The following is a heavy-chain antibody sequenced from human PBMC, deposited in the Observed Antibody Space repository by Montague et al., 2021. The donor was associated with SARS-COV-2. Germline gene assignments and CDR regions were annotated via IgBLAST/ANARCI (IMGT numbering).Heavy chain of an antibody. J-gene: IGHJ6*02. D-gene: IGHD1-14*01. Sequence: SETLSLTCTVSGGSISAYYWSWIRQPPGKGLEWIAYMYNSRCSNYNPSLKSRVSISVDTSKSQFSPKLTSVTAADTAVYYCAREGIPTPGAEWKILHYHGMDVWGQGTTVTVSS. V-gene: IGHV4-59*13. CDR2: MYNSRCS. CDR3: AREGIPTPGAEWKILHYHGMDV. CDR1: GGSISAYY.